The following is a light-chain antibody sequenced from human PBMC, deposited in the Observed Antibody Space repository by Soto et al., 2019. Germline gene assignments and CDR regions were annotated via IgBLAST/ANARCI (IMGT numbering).Light chain of an antibody. CDR2: EVS. Sequence: QSALTQPASVSGSPGQSITISCTGTSSDVGGYNYVSWYQQHPGKAPKVIIYEVSNRPSGVSNRFSGSKSGNTASLPISGLQAEDEADYFCSSYTSSSTVVFGGGTKVTVL. V-gene: IGLV2-14*01. J-gene: IGLJ2*01. CDR1: SSDVGGYNY. CDR3: SSYTSSSTVV.